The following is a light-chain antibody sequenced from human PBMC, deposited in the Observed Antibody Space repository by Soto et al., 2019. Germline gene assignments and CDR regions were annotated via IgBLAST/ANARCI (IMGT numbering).Light chain of an antibody. CDR3: MQPLQTLIT. V-gene: IGKV2-28*01. CDR2: LGS. J-gene: IGKJ5*01. CDR1: ESLTHSSGYNY. Sequence: EIVLTRSPLSLSVSPGEAASISCRSSESLTHSSGYNYLDWYLLKPGQPPQLLIYLGSNRGSGVPDRFSGSGSGTEYTLTISRVETEDAGIYFCMQPLQTLITFGQGTRLEIQ.